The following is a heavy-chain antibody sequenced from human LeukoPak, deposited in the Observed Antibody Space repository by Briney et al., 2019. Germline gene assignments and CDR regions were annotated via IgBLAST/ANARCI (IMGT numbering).Heavy chain of an antibody. Sequence: PGGSLRLSCTASGFTFSNFWMGWVRHAPGQGLVWVSRIKGDGISTNYADSVKGRFTISRDIAKNTLYLQMNSLRAEDTGVYYCAKDHYWSIDYWGRGTLVTVSS. CDR2: IKGDGIST. V-gene: IGHV3-74*01. D-gene: IGHD3-3*01. CDR3: AKDHYWSIDY. J-gene: IGHJ4*02. CDR1: GFTFSNFW.